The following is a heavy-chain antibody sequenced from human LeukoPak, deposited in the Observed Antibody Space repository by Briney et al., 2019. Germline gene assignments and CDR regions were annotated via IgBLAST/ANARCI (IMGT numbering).Heavy chain of an antibody. V-gene: IGHV3-30*18. J-gene: IGHJ4*02. CDR1: GFTFSRYG. Sequence: GXSLRLSCAASGFTFSRYGMHWVRQAPGKGLEWVAVISYDGSNKYYGDSVKGRFTISRDNSKNTLYLQMNSLRAEDTAVYYCAKALYATEAIDYWGQGTLVTVXS. D-gene: IGHD2-2*02. CDR2: ISYDGSNK. CDR3: AKALYATEAIDY.